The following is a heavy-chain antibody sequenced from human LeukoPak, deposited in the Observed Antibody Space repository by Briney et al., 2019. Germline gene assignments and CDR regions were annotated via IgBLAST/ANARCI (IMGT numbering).Heavy chain of an antibody. V-gene: IGHV4-59*11. CDR1: GGSISDHY. D-gene: IGHD6-13*01. Sequence: SETLSLTCIISGGSISDHYWGWIRQPPGKGLDWIGFIYHNGRTDYNPSLKSRVTISADTSKNQFSLRLSSVTAADTAVYYCARVFRAAAVDYWGQGTLVTVSS. CDR2: IYHNGRT. J-gene: IGHJ4*02. CDR3: ARVFRAAAVDY.